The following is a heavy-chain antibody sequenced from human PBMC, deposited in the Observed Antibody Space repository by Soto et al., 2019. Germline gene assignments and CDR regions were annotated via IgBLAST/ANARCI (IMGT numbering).Heavy chain of an antibody. D-gene: IGHD4-17*01. J-gene: IGHJ4*02. CDR3: AKESTTGTTPLCDY. CDR1: GFTFSSHA. CDR2: ISGRGDGT. V-gene: IGHV3-23*01. Sequence: EVRLLESGGGLVQPGGSLRLSCAASGFTFSSHAVSWVRQAPGKGLEWVSAISGRGDGTYCADSVKGRFTISRDNSKNAVYLQMNSLRADDTAVYYCAKESTTGTTPLCDYWGQGTLVAVSS.